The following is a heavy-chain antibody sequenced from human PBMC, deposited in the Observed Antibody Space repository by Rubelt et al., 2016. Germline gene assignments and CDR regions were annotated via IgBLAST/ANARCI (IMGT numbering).Heavy chain of an antibody. V-gene: IGHV1-3*01. Sequence: QVQLVQSGAEVKKPGASVKVSCKASGYTFTSYAMHWVRQAPGQRLEWMGWINAGTGNTKYSQKFQGRVTINRDTSAGTAYMELSSLRSEDTAVYYCARDQEYYDMLTGYLSGMDVWGQGTTVTVSS. J-gene: IGHJ6*02. D-gene: IGHD3-9*01. CDR1: GYTFTSYA. CDR3: ARDQEYYDMLTGYLSGMDV. CDR2: INAGTGNT.